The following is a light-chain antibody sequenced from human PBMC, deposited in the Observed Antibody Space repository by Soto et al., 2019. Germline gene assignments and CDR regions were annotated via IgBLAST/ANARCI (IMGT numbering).Light chain of an antibody. CDR1: QDISKY. CDR2: DAS. V-gene: IGKV1-33*01. J-gene: IGKJ4*01. CDR3: QQYENPLLT. Sequence: DIQMTQSPSSLSASEGDRVTITCQASQDISKYLNWYQQKPGKAPKLLIYDASNLETGVPSRFSGSVSGTDFTFTISGLQHEDTATYYCQQYENPLLTFGGGTKVEIK.